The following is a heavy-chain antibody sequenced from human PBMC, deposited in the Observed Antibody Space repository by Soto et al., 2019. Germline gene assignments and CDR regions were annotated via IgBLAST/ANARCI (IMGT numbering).Heavy chain of an antibody. J-gene: IGHJ6*02. CDR1: GYTFTTYY. CDR3: AGDRGRGGSYYIYFYGMDV. V-gene: IGHV1-46*01. D-gene: IGHD1-26*01. CDR2: INPSGGNI. Sequence: QVQVVQSGAEVKKPGASVKVSCKASGYTFTTYYIHWVRQAPGQGLEWMGVINPSGGNINYAQKFQGRVTMTRDTSTSTVYMELSSLRSEDTAVYYCAGDRGRGGSYYIYFYGMDVWGQGTTVTVSS.